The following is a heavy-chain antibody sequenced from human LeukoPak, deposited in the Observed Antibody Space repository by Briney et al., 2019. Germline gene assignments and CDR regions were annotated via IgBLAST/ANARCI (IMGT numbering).Heavy chain of an antibody. D-gene: IGHD5-18*01. CDR3: ARDLSPQLWLPYYFDY. J-gene: IGHJ4*02. V-gene: IGHV4-31*03. Sequence: SETLSLTCTVSGGSISSGGYYWSWIRQHPGKGLEWIGYIYYSGSTYYNPSLKSRVTISADTSKNQFSLKLSSVTAADTAVYYCARDLSPQLWLPYYFDYWGQGTLVTVSS. CDR1: GGSISSGGYY. CDR2: IYYSGST.